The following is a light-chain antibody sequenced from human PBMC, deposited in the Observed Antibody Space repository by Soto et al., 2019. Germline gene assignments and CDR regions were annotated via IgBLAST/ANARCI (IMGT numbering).Light chain of an antibody. CDR1: QSIANY. Sequence: DIQMTQSPSSLSASVGDRVTITCRASQSIANYLNWYQQKPGKAPKVLIYGASTLQSGVPLRFSGTGTGTDFTLTISSLQPEDFATYFCQQSYSGPLTFGPGTKVDIK. V-gene: IGKV1-39*01. CDR2: GAS. J-gene: IGKJ3*01. CDR3: QQSYSGPLT.